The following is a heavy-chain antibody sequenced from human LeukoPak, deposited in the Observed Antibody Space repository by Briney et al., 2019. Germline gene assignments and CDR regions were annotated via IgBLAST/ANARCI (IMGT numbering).Heavy chain of an antibody. V-gene: IGHV1-69*13. Sequence: SVKVSCKASGGTFSSYAISWVRQAPGQGLEWMGGIIPIFGTANYAQKFQGRVTITADESTSTAYMELSSLRSEDTAVYYCARLRNYYGSGSYYNADAFDIWGQGTMVTVSS. D-gene: IGHD3-10*01. J-gene: IGHJ3*02. CDR2: IIPIFGTA. CDR3: ARLRNYYGSGSYYNADAFDI. CDR1: GGTFSSYA.